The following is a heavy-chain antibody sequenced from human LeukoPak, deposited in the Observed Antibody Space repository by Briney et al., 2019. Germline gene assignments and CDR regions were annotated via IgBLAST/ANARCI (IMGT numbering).Heavy chain of an antibody. Sequence: GGTLRLSCAASGFTFSSYGMSWVRQAPGKGLEWVSAISGSGGSTYYADSVKGRFTISRDNSKNTLYLQMNSLRAEDTAVYYCAKEPRRGYSYAFDYWGQGTLVTVSS. CDR2: ISGSGGST. J-gene: IGHJ4*02. V-gene: IGHV3-23*01. CDR1: GFTFSSYG. D-gene: IGHD5-18*01. CDR3: AKEPRRGYSYAFDY.